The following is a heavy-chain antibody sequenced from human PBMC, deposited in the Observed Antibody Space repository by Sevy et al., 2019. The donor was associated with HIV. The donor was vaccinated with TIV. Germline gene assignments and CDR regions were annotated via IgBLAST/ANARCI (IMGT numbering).Heavy chain of an antibody. CDR2: ISAYNGNT. J-gene: IGHJ5*02. V-gene: IGHV1-18*01. CDR1: GYTFTSYG. CDR3: ARDSQQQLENWFDP. D-gene: IGHD6-13*01. Sequence: ASVKVSCKASGYTFTSYGISWVRQAPGQGLEWMGWISAYNGNTNYAQKLQGRVTMTTDTSTSTAYMELRSLRSDDTAVYYCARDSQQQLENWFDPWGQGTRVTVSS.